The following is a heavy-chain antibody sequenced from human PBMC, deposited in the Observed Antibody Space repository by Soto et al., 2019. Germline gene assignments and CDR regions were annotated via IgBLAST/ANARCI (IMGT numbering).Heavy chain of an antibody. J-gene: IGHJ4*02. V-gene: IGHV3-30-3*01. D-gene: IGHD1-26*01. CDR3: ARDGGYSGSYFFDY. CDR2: ISYDGSNK. Sequence: QVQLVESGGGVVQPGRSLRLSCAASGFTFSSYAMHWVRQAPGKGLEWVAVISYDGSNKYYADSVKGRFTISRDNSKNTLYLQMNSLSAEDTAVYYCARDGGYSGSYFFDYWGQGTLVTVSS. CDR1: GFTFSSYA.